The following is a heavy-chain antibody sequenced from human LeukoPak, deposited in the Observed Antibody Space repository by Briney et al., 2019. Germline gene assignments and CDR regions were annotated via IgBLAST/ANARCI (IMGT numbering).Heavy chain of an antibody. CDR3: AKVTVMVRGVNTSDY. V-gene: IGHV3-23*01. CDR2: ISGSGGST. Sequence: GGSLRLSCAASGFTFSSYAMSWARQAPGKGLEWVSAISGSGGSTYYADSVKGRFTISRDNSKNTLYLQMNSLRAEDTAVYYCAKVTVMVRGVNTSDYWGQGTLVTVSS. CDR1: GFTFSSYA. D-gene: IGHD3-10*01. J-gene: IGHJ4*02.